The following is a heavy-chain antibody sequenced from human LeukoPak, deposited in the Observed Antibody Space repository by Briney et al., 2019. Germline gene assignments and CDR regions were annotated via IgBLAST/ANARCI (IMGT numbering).Heavy chain of an antibody. V-gene: IGHV3-30*04. CDR3: ARAPVGYDILPSSFDY. J-gene: IGHJ4*02. D-gene: IGHD3-9*01. Sequence: GGSLRLSCAASGFIFSSYAMHWVRQAPGKGLEWVAVISYDGSNKYYADSVKGRFTISRDNSKNTLCLQMNSLRVEDTAVYYCARAPVGYDILPSSFDYWGQGTLVTVSS. CDR1: GFIFSSYA. CDR2: ISYDGSNK.